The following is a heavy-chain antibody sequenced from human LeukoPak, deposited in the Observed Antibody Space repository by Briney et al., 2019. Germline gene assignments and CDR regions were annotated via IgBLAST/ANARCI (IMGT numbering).Heavy chain of an antibody. CDR1: GYTFTSYT. Sequence: ASVKVSCKASGYTFTSYTMHWVRQAPGQRPEWMGWINAGNGNTIHSQKFQGRVTITRDTSASTAYMELSSLRSEDTAVYYCARVSWGSGDFYWGQGTLVTVSS. CDR2: INAGNGNT. J-gene: IGHJ4*02. CDR3: ARVSWGSGDFY. V-gene: IGHV1-3*01. D-gene: IGHD2-15*01.